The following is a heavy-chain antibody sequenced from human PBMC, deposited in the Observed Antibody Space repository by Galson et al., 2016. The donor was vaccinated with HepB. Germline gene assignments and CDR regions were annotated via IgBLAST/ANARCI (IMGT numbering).Heavy chain of an antibody. Sequence: SLRLSCAAAGLPFNTYEMNWVRQAPGKGLEWISYISNTSRSVYYADSVEGRFTISRDNAKNSLNLQMNSLRAEDTGVYYCARIRRGGPFDMWGQGTMVTVSS. D-gene: IGHD3-10*01. CDR1: GLPFNTYE. CDR3: ARIRRGGPFDM. J-gene: IGHJ3*02. V-gene: IGHV3-48*03. CDR2: ISNTSRSV.